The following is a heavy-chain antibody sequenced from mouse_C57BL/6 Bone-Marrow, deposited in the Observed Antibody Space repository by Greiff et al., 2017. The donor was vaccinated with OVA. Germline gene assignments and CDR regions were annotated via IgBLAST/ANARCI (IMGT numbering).Heavy chain of an antibody. CDR2: IRNKANGYTT. CDR3: ARGLRRYFDD. Sequence: DVQLVESGGGLVQPGGSLSLSCAASGFTFTDYYMSWVRQPPGTALEWLGFIRNKANGYTTEYSASVKGRFTISRDNSQSILYLQMKSLRAEDSATYYWARGLRRYFDDWGTGTTVTVSS. CDR1: GFTFTDYY. D-gene: IGHD1-1*01. J-gene: IGHJ1*03. V-gene: IGHV7-3*01.